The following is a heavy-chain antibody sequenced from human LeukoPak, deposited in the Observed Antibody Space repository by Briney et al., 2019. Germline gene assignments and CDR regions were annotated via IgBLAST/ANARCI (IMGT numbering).Heavy chain of an antibody. V-gene: IGHV1-24*01. D-gene: IGHD6-13*01. CDR2: FDPEDGET. Sequence: ASVKVSCKVSGYTLTELSMHWVRQAPGKGLEWMGGFDPEDGETIYAQKFQGRVTMTEDTSTDTAYMELSSLRSEDTAVYFCARADSRDPKQPNAFDIWGQGTMVTVSS. CDR1: GYTLTELS. J-gene: IGHJ3*02. CDR3: ARADSRDPKQPNAFDI.